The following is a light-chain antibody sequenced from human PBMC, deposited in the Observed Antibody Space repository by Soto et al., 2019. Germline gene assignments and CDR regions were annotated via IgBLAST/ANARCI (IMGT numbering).Light chain of an antibody. V-gene: IGKV1-5*01. Sequence: DIQMTHSPSPLSASVGDRVTITCRASQTIRTRLAWYQQKPWKAPKLLIYDASTLESGVPSRFSGSGSENDLTLTISGLQPDDFATYYSKHYTSFSRSFGRRTKVDIX. CDR3: KHYTSFSRS. J-gene: IGKJ1*01. CDR1: QTIRTR. CDR2: DAS.